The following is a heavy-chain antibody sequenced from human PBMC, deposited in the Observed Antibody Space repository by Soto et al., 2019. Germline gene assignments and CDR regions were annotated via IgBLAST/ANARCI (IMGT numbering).Heavy chain of an antibody. CDR3: ARERAAAGSNWFDP. CDR1: GYTFTSYD. J-gene: IGHJ5*02. Sequence: QVQLVQSGAEVKKPGASVKVSCKASGYTFTSYDINWVRQATGQGLEWMGWINPNSGNTGYAQKFQGRVTMTRNTSISTAYMELSSLRSEDTAVYYCARERAAAGSNWFDPWGQGTQVTVSS. D-gene: IGHD6-13*01. CDR2: INPNSGNT. V-gene: IGHV1-8*01.